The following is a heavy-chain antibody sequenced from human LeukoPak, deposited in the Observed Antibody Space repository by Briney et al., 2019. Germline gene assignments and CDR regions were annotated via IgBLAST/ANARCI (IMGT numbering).Heavy chain of an antibody. D-gene: IGHD1-1*01. J-gene: IGHJ3*02. CDR3: ANVGDFMEEGGAFDI. V-gene: IGHV3-30*02. CDR1: GFSFSTYA. Sequence: GGSLRLSCAASGFSFSTYAMHWVRQAPGKGLEWVAFIRYDGRNKYNADSVKGRFSISRDNSKNTLYLQMNSLRAEDTAVYYCANVGDFMEEGGAFDIWGQGTMVTVSS. CDR2: IRYDGRNK.